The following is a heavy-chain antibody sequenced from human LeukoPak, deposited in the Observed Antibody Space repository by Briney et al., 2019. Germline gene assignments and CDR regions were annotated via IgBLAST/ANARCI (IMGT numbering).Heavy chain of an antibody. V-gene: IGHV3-7*01. CDR3: ARGSGITMVRGVILRGEYYFDY. CDR1: GFTFSSYW. J-gene: IGHJ4*02. Sequence: PGGSLRLSCAASGFTFSSYWMSWVRRAPGKGLEWVANIKQDGSEKYYVDSVKGRFTISRDNAKNSLYLQMNSLRAEDTAVYYCARGSGITMVRGVILRGEYYFDYWGQGTLVTVSS. D-gene: IGHD3-10*01. CDR2: IKQDGSEK.